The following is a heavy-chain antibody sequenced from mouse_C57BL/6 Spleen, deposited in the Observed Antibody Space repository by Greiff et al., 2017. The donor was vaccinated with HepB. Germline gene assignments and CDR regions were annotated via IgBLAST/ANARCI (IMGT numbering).Heavy chain of an antibody. V-gene: IGHV14-1*01. J-gene: IGHJ2*01. Sequence: EVQLQQSGAELVRPGASVKLSCTASGFNIKDYYMHWVKQRPEQGLEWLGRIDPEDGDTEYAPKFQGKATMTADTSANTAYLQLSSLTAEDTAVYYCTRGSNFDYWGQGTTLTVSS. CDR1: GFNIKDYY. D-gene: IGHD1-1*01. CDR3: TRGSNFDY. CDR2: IDPEDGDT.